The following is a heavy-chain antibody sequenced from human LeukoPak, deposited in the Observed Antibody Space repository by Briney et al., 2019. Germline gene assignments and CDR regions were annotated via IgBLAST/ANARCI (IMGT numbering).Heavy chain of an antibody. D-gene: IGHD2-15*01. V-gene: IGHV4-34*01. CDR2: INHSGST. J-gene: IGHJ4*02. CDR3: ARGSSGGSCYRL. Sequence: SETLSLTCAVYGGSFSGYYWSWIRQPPGKGLEWIGEINHSGSTNYNPSLKSRVTISVDTSKNQFSLKLSSVTAADTAVYYCARGSSGGSCYRLWGQGTQVTVSS. CDR1: GGSFSGYY.